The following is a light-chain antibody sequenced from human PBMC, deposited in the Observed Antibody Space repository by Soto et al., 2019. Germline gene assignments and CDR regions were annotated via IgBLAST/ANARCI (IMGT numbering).Light chain of an antibody. CDR2: EAS. CDR3: LQAYNWPRT. V-gene: IGKV3-11*01. Sequence: EIVLTQSPATLSLSPGDRTTLSCRGSQSMNSNLAWYQTKPGQPPRLLIYEASERATGVPARFSGGGSGTDFTLTISSLEPEDFAVYYCLQAYNWPRTFGPGTKVEIK. J-gene: IGKJ1*01. CDR1: QSMNSN.